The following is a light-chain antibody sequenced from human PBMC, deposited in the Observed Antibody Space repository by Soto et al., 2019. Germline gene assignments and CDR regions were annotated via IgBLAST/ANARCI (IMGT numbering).Light chain of an antibody. CDR1: SSDVGAYKY. J-gene: IGLJ2*01. V-gene: IGLV2-14*01. CDR3: QSYDSSLTV. Sequence: QSVLTQPASVSGSPGQSVTISCTGTSSDVGAYKYVSWYQQHPGKAPKLMIYEVSNRPSGVPDRFSGSKSGTSASLAITGLQAEDEADYYCQSYDSSLTVFGGGTKVTVL. CDR2: EVS.